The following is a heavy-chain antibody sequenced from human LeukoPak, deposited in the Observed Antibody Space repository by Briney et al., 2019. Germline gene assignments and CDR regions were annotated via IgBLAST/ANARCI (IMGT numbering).Heavy chain of an antibody. CDR2: MYYSGST. Sequence: PSETLSLTCTVSGGSISSYYWSWIRQPPGKGLEWLGYMYYSGSTSYNPSLKSRVTISLDTSKNQFSLKLSSVTAADTAVYYCARSPGGVNNWFDPWGQGTLVTVSS. V-gene: IGHV4-59*01. D-gene: IGHD2-8*01. CDR3: ARSPGGVNNWFDP. CDR1: GGSISSYY. J-gene: IGHJ5*02.